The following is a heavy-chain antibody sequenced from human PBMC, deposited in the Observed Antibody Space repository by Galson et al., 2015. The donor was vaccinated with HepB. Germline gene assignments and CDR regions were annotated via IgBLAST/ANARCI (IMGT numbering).Heavy chain of an antibody. CDR2: IIASGGTT. J-gene: IGHJ4*02. V-gene: IGHV3-23*01. D-gene: IGHD3-16*01. Sequence: SPRLSCAASGFPFISYALNLVRQAPGKGLEWGSNIIASGGTTYYVDSVKGRFTISRDNSRNMQYLQMNSLRAEDTAVYYCAKGLGGSYGKYFFDYWGQGSLVTVSS. CDR3: AKGLGGSYGKYFFDY. CDR1: GFPFISYA.